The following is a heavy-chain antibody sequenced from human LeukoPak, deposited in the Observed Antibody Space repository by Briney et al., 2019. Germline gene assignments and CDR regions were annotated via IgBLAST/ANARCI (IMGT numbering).Heavy chain of an antibody. D-gene: IGHD2-15*01. V-gene: IGHV3-33*01. CDR3: ARMGGPSLSDAFDI. CDR2: IWYDGSNK. J-gene: IGHJ3*02. CDR1: GFTFSSYG. Sequence: GGSLRLSCAASGFTFSSYGMHWVRQAPGKGLEWVAVIWYDGSNKYYADSVKGRFTISRDNSKNTLYLQMNSLRAEDTAVYYCARMGGPSLSDAFDIWGQGTVVTVSS.